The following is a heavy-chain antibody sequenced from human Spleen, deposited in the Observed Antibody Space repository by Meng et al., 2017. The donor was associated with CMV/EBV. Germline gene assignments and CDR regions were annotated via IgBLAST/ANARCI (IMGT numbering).Heavy chain of an antibody. CDR1: GFTFSDYY. CDR3: ARDSSAVHNWLDS. CDR2: ISSSGSIT. D-gene: IGHD1-26*01. Sequence: GRSLRLSCAASGFTFSDYYMTWIRQAPGKGLEWVSYISSSGSITKYLDSVKGRFTISRDNAKNSLFLQMNSLRVEDTAVYYCARDSSAVHNWLDSWGQGTLVTVSS. J-gene: IGHJ5*01. V-gene: IGHV3-11*04.